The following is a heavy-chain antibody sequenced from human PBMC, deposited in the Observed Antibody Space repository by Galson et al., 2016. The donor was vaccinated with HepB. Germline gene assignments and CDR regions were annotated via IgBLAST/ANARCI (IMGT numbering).Heavy chain of an antibody. CDR3: ARAVRGYSGYDAFDI. CDR2: IYHSGGT. Sequence: TLSLTCTVSGGSISSGRYYWTWIRQHPGNGLEWIGNIYHSGGTYHNPSLKSRLTISADTSKNQFSLKLSSLTAADTAVYYCARAVRGYSGYDAFDIWGQGTMVTVSS. CDR1: GGSISSGRYY. V-gene: IGHV4-31*03. J-gene: IGHJ3*02. D-gene: IGHD5-12*01.